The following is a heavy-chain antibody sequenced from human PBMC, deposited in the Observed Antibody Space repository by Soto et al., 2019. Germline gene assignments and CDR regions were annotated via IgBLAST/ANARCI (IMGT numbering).Heavy chain of an antibody. Sequence: SVIVPCYASAYTFTSYTISWVREAPGQGLEWMGWISAYNGNTNYAQRLQGRVTITRDTSASTAYMELSSLRSEDTAVYYCARSIVVVTALDYWGQGTLVTVSS. V-gene: IGHV1-18*01. D-gene: IGHD2-21*02. CDR2: ISAYNGNT. CDR3: ARSIVVVTALDY. CDR1: AYTFTSYT. J-gene: IGHJ4*02.